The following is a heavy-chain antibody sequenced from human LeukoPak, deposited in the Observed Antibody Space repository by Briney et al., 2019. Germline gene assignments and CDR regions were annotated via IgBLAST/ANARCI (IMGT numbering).Heavy chain of an antibody. J-gene: IGHJ4*02. CDR1: GYTFTGYY. Sequence: ASVKVSCKASGYTFTGYYMHWVRQAPGQGLEWMGWINPNSGGTNYAQKFQGRVTMTRDTSISTAYMELSRLRSDDTAVYYCARDRDIYRYSGSPEYWAQGTLVTVSS. CDR3: ARDRDIYRYSGSPEY. CDR2: INPNSGGT. V-gene: IGHV1-2*02. D-gene: IGHD1-26*01.